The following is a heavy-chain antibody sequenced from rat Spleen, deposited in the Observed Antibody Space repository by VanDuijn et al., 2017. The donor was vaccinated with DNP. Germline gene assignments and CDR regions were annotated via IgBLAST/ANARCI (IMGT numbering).Heavy chain of an antibody. J-gene: IGHJ3*01. D-gene: IGHD1-10*01. CDR2: ITYDGGST. V-gene: IGHV5-22*01. Sequence: EVQLVESGGGLVQPGRSLRLSCAASGFPFSDYYMAWVRQAPTKGLEWVAYITYDGGSTYYRDSVKGRFTISRDNAKNTLYLQMNSLRSEDMATYYCARPIYNNHGGFAYWGQGTLVTVSS. CDR3: ARPIYNNHGGFAY. CDR1: GFPFSDYY.